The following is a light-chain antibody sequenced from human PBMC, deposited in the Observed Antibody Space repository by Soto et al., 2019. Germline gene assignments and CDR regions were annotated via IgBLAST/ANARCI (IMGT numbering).Light chain of an antibody. CDR3: CSYAGSYTWV. CDR2: DVS. V-gene: IGLV2-11*01. CDR1: SSDVGGYNY. Sequence: SALTQPRSVSGSPGQSVTISCTGTSSDVGGYNYVSWYQQHPGKAPKLMIYDVSKRPSGVPDRFSGSKSGNTASLTISRLQAEDEADYYCCSYAGSYTWVFAGGTKLTVL. J-gene: IGLJ2*01.